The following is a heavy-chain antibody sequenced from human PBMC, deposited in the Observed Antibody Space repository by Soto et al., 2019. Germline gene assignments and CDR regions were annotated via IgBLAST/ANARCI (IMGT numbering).Heavy chain of an antibody. V-gene: IGHV1-18*01. CDR2: INAYNGNT. CDR3: ARDAAAGLNDC. Sequence: QVQLVHSGAEVKKPGASVKVSCKASGYTFTNYGISWVRQAPGQGLEWMGWINAYNGNTKSAQKLQGRVTLTTDTSTSTAYMELRSLRSDDTAVYYCARDAAAGLNDCWGQGTLVTVSS. CDR1: GYTFTNYG. D-gene: IGHD6-13*01. J-gene: IGHJ4*02.